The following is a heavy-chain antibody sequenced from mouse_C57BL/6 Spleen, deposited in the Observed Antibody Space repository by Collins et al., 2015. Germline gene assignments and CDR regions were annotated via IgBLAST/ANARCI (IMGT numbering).Heavy chain of an antibody. J-gene: IGHJ3*01. V-gene: IGHV1-26*01. CDR3: ARRGDEGFAY. CDR2: INPYNGAT. Sequence: EVQLQQSGPELVKPGASVKISCKASGYSFTGYYMHWVKQSHVKSLEWIGRINPYNGATSYNQNFKDKASLTVDKSSSTAYMELHSLTSEDSAVYYCARRGDEGFAYWGQGTLVTVSA. CDR1: GYSFTGYY.